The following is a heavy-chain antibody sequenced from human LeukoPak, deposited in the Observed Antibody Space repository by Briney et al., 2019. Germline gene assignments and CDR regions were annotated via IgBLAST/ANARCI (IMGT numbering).Heavy chain of an antibody. CDR3: AKGQDSSGVYYFDY. V-gene: IGHV3-23*01. Sequence: PGGSLRLSCAASGFTFSSYGMSWVRQAPGKGLEWVSAISGSGGSTYYADSVKGRFTISRDNSKNTLYLQMNSLRAEDTAVYYCAKGQDSSGVYYFDYWGQGTLVTVSS. CDR1: GFTFSSYG. CDR2: ISGSGGST. D-gene: IGHD3-22*01. J-gene: IGHJ4*02.